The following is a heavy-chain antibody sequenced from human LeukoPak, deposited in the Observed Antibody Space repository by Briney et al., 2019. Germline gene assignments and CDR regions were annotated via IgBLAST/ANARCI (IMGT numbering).Heavy chain of an antibody. Sequence: GGSLRLSCAASGVTFSSYSMNWVRQAPGRGLEWVSYISSSSSTIYYADSVKGRFTISRDNAKNSLYLQMNSLRDEDTAVYDCSRDYPAPGNVFDIWGQGTMVTVSS. CDR3: SRDYPAPGNVFDI. V-gene: IGHV3-48*02. CDR1: GVTFSSYS. J-gene: IGHJ3*02. CDR2: ISSSSSTI.